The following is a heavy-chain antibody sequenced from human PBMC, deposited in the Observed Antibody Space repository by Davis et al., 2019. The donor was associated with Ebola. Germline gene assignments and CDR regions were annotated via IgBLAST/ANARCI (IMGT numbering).Heavy chain of an antibody. J-gene: IGHJ5*02. Sequence: GESLKISCAASGFTISSNWMHWLRQAPGKGLVWVSRINSDGSSTSYADSVKGRFTISRDNAKNTLYLQMNSLRAEDTAVYYCARGNRYCSGDTCANWFDPWGQGTLVTVSS. CDR2: INSDGSST. CDR3: ARGNRYCSGDTCANWFDP. CDR1: GFTISSNW. D-gene: IGHD2-15*01. V-gene: IGHV3-74*01.